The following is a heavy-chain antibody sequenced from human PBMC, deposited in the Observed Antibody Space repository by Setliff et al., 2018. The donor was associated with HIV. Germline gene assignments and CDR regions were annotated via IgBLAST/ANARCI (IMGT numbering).Heavy chain of an antibody. CDR3: ARTYGSASKLDY. Sequence: SGPTLVNPTQTLTLTCTFSGFSLTTSGIRVTWVRQPPGKALERLARIDWEDDKFYSTSLKTRLTISKDTSKNQVVLTMTSMGPLDTATYFCARTYGSASKLDYWGPGTLVTAPQ. CDR1: GFSLTTSGIR. D-gene: IGHD3-10*01. CDR2: IDWEDDK. V-gene: IGHV2-70*04. J-gene: IGHJ4*02.